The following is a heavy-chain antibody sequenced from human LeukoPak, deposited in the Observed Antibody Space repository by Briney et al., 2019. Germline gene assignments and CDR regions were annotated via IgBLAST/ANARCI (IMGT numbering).Heavy chain of an antibody. J-gene: IGHJ4*02. CDR3: ARGSTSFAGFDY. CDR1: GGSISSGDYY. Sequence: SETLSLTCTVSGGSISSGDYYWSWIRQPPGKGLEWIGYIYYSGSTYYNPSLKSRVTISVDTSKNQFSLKLSSVTAADTAVYYCARGSTSFAGFDYWGQGTLVTVSP. CDR2: IYYSGST. D-gene: IGHD2-2*01. V-gene: IGHV4-30-4*01.